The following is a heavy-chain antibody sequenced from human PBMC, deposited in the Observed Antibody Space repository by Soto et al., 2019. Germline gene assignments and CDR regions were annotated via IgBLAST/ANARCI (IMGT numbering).Heavy chain of an antibody. V-gene: IGHV3-48*03. J-gene: IGHJ4*02. CDR1: GSRFSDYE. D-gene: IGHD5-12*01. CDR2: ILSIGTTI. Sequence: EVQLMESGGGLVQPGGTLRLSCATSGSRFSDYEMNWVHQAPGKGLEWVAYILSIGTTIYYTDSVKGRFTISRDNTKNLLYLQMNSLRVEDTGVYYCARGMDIVATIGFDSWGQGTMVTVSS. CDR3: ARGMDIVATIGFDS.